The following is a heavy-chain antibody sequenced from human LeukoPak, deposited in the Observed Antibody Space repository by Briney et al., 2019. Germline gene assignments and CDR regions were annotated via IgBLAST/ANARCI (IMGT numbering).Heavy chain of an antibody. D-gene: IGHD2-15*01. V-gene: IGHV4-4*09. CDR1: GGSISSYY. J-gene: IGHJ4*02. CDR3: ARHRPLNHCSGGSCYSNPPDY. Sequence: PSETLSLTCTVSGGSISSYYWSWLRQPPGKGLEWIGYIYTSGSTNYNPSLKSRVTISVDTSKNQFSLKLSSVTAADTAVYYCARHRPLNHCSGGSCYSNPPDYWGQGTLVTVSS. CDR2: IYTSGST.